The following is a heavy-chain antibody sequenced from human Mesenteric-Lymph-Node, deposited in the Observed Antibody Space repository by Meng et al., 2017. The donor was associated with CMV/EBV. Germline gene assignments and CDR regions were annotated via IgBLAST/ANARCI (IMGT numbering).Heavy chain of an antibody. Sequence: GGSLRLSCAASGFTVSSNYMSWVRQAPGKGLEWVAVISYDGSNKYYADSVKGRFTISRDNSKNTLYLQMNSLRAEDTAVYYCAKDEGDHSGYVMDFDYWGQGTLVTVSS. D-gene: IGHD5-12*01. CDR3: AKDEGDHSGYVMDFDY. V-gene: IGHV3-30*18. CDR2: ISYDGSNK. J-gene: IGHJ4*02. CDR1: GFTVSSNY.